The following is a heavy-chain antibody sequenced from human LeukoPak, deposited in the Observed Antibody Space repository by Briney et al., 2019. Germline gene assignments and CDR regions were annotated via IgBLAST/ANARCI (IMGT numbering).Heavy chain of an antibody. J-gene: IGHJ4*02. CDR2: IYPGDSDT. D-gene: IGHD3-22*01. Sequence: GESLRISCKGSGYSFTSYWIGWVRQMPGKGLEWMGIIYPGDSDTRYSPSFQGQVTISADKSISTAYLQWSSLKASDTAMYYCARQGGYYYDSSGYYYREYDYWGRGTLVTVSS. V-gene: IGHV5-51*01. CDR1: GYSFTSYW. CDR3: ARQGGYYYDSSGYYYREYDY.